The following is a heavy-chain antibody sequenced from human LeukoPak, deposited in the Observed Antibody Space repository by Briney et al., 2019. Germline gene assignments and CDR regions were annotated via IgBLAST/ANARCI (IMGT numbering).Heavy chain of an antibody. V-gene: IGHV4-34*01. CDR3: ARRLGGYTGFDY. Sequence: PSETLSLTCAVYGRSFSGYYWTWIRQPPGKGLEWIGEINPSGDANYNPSLTRRVAISIDASKNQFSLKLTSVTAADTAVYYCARRLGGYTGFDYWGHGTLVTVSS. CDR1: GRSFSGYY. D-gene: IGHD1-1*01. CDR2: INPSGDA. J-gene: IGHJ4*01.